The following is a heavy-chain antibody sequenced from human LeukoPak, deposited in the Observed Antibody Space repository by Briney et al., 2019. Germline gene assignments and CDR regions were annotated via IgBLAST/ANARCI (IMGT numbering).Heavy chain of an antibody. J-gene: IGHJ4*02. D-gene: IGHD6-13*01. CDR3: ARIRIAAAGRRYFDY. Sequence: SETLSLTCTVSGGSISSGSYYWSWIRQPAGKGLEWIGRIYTSGSTNYNPSLKSRVTISVDTSKNQFSLKLSSVTAADTAVYYCARIRIAAAGRRYFDYWGQGTLVTVSS. CDR1: GGSISSGSYY. CDR2: IYTSGST. V-gene: IGHV4-61*02.